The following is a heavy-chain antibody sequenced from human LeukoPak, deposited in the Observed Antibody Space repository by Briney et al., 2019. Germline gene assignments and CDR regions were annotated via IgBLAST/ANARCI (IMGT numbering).Heavy chain of an antibody. D-gene: IGHD6-19*01. CDR1: GFTFDDYA. CDR2: ISWNSGSI. Sequence: PGGSLRLSCAASGFTFDDYAMHWVRQAPGKGLEWVSGISWNSGSIGYADSVKGRFTISRDNAKNSLYLQMNSLRAEDTALYYCAKDIVGAVAAIFDYWGQGALVTVSS. J-gene: IGHJ4*02. V-gene: IGHV3-9*01. CDR3: AKDIVGAVAAIFDY.